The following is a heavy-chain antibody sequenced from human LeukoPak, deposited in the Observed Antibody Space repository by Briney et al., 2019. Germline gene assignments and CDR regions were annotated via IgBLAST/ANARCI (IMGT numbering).Heavy chain of an antibody. D-gene: IGHD4-17*01. Sequence: GRSLRLSCAASGFTFSSHSMNWVRLAPGKGLEWVSSISSSSSYKYYADAVKGRFTISRDNAKNSLYLQMNGLRAEDTAVYYCARDDYGDYFFDYWGQGTLVTVSS. V-gene: IGHV3-21*01. J-gene: IGHJ4*02. CDR1: GFTFSSHS. CDR3: ARDDYGDYFFDY. CDR2: ISSSSSYK.